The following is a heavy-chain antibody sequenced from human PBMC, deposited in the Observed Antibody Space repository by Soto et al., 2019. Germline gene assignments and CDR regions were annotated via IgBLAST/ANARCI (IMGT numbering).Heavy chain of an antibody. CDR3: TTLTVVDVHSDY. CDR1: GFTFTNAW. Sequence: EVQLVESGGGLVKPGGSLRLSCAASGFTFTNAWMNWVRQAPGKGPEWVGRIKSKTDGGATDYAAPVKGRFTISRDDSRNTLYLQMNSLNTEDTAVYYCTTLTVVDVHSDYWGQGTLVVVSS. D-gene: IGHD2-15*01. V-gene: IGHV3-15*01. J-gene: IGHJ4*02. CDR2: IKSKTDGGAT.